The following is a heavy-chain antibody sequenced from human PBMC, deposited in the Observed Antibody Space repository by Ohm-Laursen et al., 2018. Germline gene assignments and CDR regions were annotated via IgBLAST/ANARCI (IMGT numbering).Heavy chain of an antibody. V-gene: IGHV2-26*01. CDR3: ARIRSSSWYNAFDI. J-gene: IGHJ3*02. D-gene: IGHD6-13*01. CDR1: GFSLSNARMG. Sequence: TQTLTLTWTVSGFSLSNARMGVSWIRQPPGKALEWLAHIFSNDEKSYSTSLKSRLTISKDTSKSQVVLTMTNMDPVDTATYYCARIRSSSWYNAFDIWGQGTMVTVSS. CDR2: IFSNDEK.